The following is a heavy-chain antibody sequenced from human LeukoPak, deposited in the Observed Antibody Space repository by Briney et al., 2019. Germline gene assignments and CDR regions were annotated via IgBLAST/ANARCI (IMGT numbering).Heavy chain of an antibody. D-gene: IGHD3-3*01. J-gene: IGHJ4*02. V-gene: IGHV4-34*01. CDR1: GGSFSGYY. Sequence: IPSETLSLTCAVYGGSFSGYYWSWIRQPPGKGLEWIGEINHSGSTNYNPSLKSRVTISVDTSKNQFSLKLSSVTAADTAVYYCARGPYYDFWSGYYTDGFDYWGQGTLVTVSS. CDR3: ARGPYYDFWSGYYTDGFDY. CDR2: INHSGST.